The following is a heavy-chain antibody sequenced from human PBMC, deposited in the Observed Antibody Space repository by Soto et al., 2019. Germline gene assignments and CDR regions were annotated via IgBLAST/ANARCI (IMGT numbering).Heavy chain of an antibody. CDR2: ISSSSTI. V-gene: IGHV3-48*03. Sequence: EVQLVESGGGLVQPGGSLRISCATSGFTFSDYELSWVRQAPGKGLEWISYISSSSTIYYADSVKSRFTVSRDNAQNSVYMQMDSLRVEDTAVYYCARRFLITNWHHTVDYWGQGTLVTVSS. D-gene: IGHD1-1*01. CDR3: ARRFLITNWHHTVDY. J-gene: IGHJ4*02. CDR1: GFTFSDYE.